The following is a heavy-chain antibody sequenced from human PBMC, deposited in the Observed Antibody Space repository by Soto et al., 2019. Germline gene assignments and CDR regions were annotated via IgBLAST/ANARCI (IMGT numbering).Heavy chain of an antibody. V-gene: IGHV4-4*02. CDR1: GDSISSINW. CDR3: ARREIQGPIDY. CDR2: IHHSGST. D-gene: IGHD1-26*01. Sequence: SETLSLTCAVSGDSISSINWWSWVRQPPGKGLEWIGEIHHSGSTNYNPSLKSRVTISVDKSKNQFSLKLSSVTAADTAVYYCARREIQGPIDYWGQGTLVTVSS. J-gene: IGHJ4*02.